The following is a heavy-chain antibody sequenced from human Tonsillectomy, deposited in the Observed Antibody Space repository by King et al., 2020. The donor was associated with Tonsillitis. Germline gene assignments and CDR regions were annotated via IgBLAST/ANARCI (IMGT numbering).Heavy chain of an antibody. CDR3: AIDARYSGSYHDAFDI. Sequence: VQLVQSGAEVKKPGASVKVSCKASGYTFSSYGISWVRQAPGQGLEWMGWISAYNGNTKYAQKLQGRVTMTTDTSTSTAYMELRSLRSDDTAIYYCAIDARYSGSYHDAFDIWGQGTMVTVSS. V-gene: IGHV1-18*01. CDR2: ISAYNGNT. J-gene: IGHJ3*02. D-gene: IGHD1-26*01. CDR1: GYTFSSYG.